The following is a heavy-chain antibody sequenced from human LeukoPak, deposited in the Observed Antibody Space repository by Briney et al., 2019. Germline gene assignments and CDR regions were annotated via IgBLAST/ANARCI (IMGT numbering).Heavy chain of an antibody. Sequence: ASVKVSCKASGYTFTDYFMHWVRQAPGQGLEWVGWISPKNGEAKNVQQFQGRVTMTRDTSITTAFMELSGLTSDDTAVYYCTRGGPGTAGTESDYWGQGTLVTVSS. D-gene: IGHD1/OR15-1a*01. CDR2: ISPKNGEA. CDR1: GYTFTDYF. CDR3: TRGGPGTAGTESDY. V-gene: IGHV1-2*02. J-gene: IGHJ4*02.